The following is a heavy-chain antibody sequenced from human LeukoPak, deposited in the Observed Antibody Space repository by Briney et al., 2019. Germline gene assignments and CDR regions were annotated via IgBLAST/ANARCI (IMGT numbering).Heavy chain of an antibody. CDR1: GDSISSGGYY. CDR3: ARVVGSRTGAIDY. D-gene: IGHD3-10*01. Sequence: SETLSLTCTVSGDSISSGGYYWSWIRQPPGKGLEWIGYIYHSGSTYYNPSLKSRVTISVDRSKNQFSLKLSSVTAADTAVYYCARVVGSRTGAIDYWGQGTLVTVPS. V-gene: IGHV4-30-2*01. CDR2: IYHSGST. J-gene: IGHJ4*02.